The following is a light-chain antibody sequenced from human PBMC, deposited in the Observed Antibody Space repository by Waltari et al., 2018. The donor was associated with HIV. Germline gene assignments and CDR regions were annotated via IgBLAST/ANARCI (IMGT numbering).Light chain of an antibody. Sequence: DIQMTQSPSTLSASIGDRVTITCRASQTITTWLAWYQQKPGKVPKVLIYKASSLESGVPSRFSGSGSGTDFTLTISSLQPDDFATYYCQENKTYSRTFGQGTKVEIK. CDR2: KAS. V-gene: IGKV1-5*03. CDR1: QTITTW. CDR3: QENKTYSRT. J-gene: IGKJ1*01.